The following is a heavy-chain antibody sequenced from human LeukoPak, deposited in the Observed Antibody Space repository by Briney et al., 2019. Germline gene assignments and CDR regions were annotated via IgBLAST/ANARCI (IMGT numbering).Heavy chain of an antibody. CDR3: ARQLYSRTYYFDY. D-gene: IGHD2-2*02. CDR1: GYSFTSYW. CDR2: IYPGDSDT. Sequence: GESLKISCKGSGYSFTSYWIGWVRQMPGKGLEWMGIIYPGDSDTRYSPSFQGQVTISADKSISTAYLQWSSLKASDAAMYYCARQLYSRTYYFDYWGQGTLVTVSS. J-gene: IGHJ4*02. V-gene: IGHV5-51*01.